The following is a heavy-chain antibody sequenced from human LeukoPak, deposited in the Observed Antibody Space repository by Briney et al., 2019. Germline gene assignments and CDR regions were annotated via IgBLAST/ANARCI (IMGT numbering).Heavy chain of an antibody. V-gene: IGHV3-21*01. CDR3: AKTSYSSSWYVFDY. CDR2: ISSSSSYI. Sequence: PGGSLRLTCAASGFTFSSYSMNWVRQAPGKGLEWVSSISSSSSYIYYADSVKGRFTISRGNAKNSLYLQMNRLRAEDTAVYYCAKTSYSSSWYVFDYWGQGTLVTVSS. J-gene: IGHJ4*02. D-gene: IGHD6-13*01. CDR1: GFTFSSYS.